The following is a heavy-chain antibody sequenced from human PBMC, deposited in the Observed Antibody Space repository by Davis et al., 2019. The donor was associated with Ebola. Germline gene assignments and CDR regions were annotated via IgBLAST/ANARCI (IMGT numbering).Heavy chain of an antibody. V-gene: IGHV3-53*05. CDR3: AREREGRANTYVYDAFDI. CDR1: GFSVSSNY. CDR2: IYSDDRT. Sequence: GESLKISCAASGFSVSSNYMSWVRQAPGKGLEWVSIIYSDDRTYYADSVKGRFAISRDNSKNTLYLQMNSLRAEDTAVYYCAREREGRANTYVYDAFDIWGQGTTVTVSA. D-gene: IGHD5-12*01. J-gene: IGHJ3*02.